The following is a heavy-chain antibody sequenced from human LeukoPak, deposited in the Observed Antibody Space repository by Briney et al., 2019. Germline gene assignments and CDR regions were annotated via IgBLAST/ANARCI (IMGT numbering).Heavy chain of an antibody. CDR1: GFTFSSYE. CDR2: ISSSGSTI. D-gene: IGHD6-13*01. Sequence: GGSLRLSCAASGFTFSSYEMNWVRQAPGKGLEWVSYISSSGSTIYYADSVKGRFTISRDHAKDSLYLQMNSLRAEDTAVYYCARAVKLAAAHFDYWGQGTLVTVSS. CDR3: ARAVKLAAAHFDY. V-gene: IGHV3-48*03. J-gene: IGHJ4*02.